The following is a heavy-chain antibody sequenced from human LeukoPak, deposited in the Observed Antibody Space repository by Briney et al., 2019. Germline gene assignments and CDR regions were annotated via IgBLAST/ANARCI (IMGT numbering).Heavy chain of an antibody. D-gene: IGHD5-24*01. CDR3: ARDLGWLQSDY. Sequence: RTGGSLRLSCAASGFTFSSYWMSWVRQAPGKGLEWVANIKQDGSEKYYVDSMKGQLTISRDNAKNSVYLQIHNLRAEDTAVYYCARDLGWLQSDYWGQGTLVTVSS. J-gene: IGHJ4*02. CDR1: GFTFSSYW. CDR2: IKQDGSEK. V-gene: IGHV3-7*01.